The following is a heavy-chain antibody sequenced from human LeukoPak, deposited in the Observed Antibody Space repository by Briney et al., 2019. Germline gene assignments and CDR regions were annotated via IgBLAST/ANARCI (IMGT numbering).Heavy chain of an antibody. CDR2: INSDGFSI. CDR3: ARFYGGSALDN. Sequence: GGSLRLSCAASGFSFSAYWMHWVRQAPGKGPGWVSRINSDGFSIAYADSVKGRFTISRDNAKNTLYLHMNSLRAEDTAVYYCARFYGGSALDNWGQGTMVTVSS. J-gene: IGHJ3*02. V-gene: IGHV3-74*01. CDR1: GFSFSAYW. D-gene: IGHD3-16*01.